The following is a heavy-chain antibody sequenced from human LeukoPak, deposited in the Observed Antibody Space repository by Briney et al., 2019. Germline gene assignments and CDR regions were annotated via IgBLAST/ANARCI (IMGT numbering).Heavy chain of an antibody. V-gene: IGHV3-66*01. CDR1: GFTVSSNY. CDR2: IYSAGNT. Sequence: GGSLRLSCAASGFTVSSNYMSWVRQAPGKGLEWVSVIYSAGNTYYADSVKGRFTMSRDDSKNTLHLQMNSLRAEDTAVYYCARASDWNYDYWGQGALVTVSS. D-gene: IGHD1-7*01. CDR3: ARASDWNYDY. J-gene: IGHJ4*02.